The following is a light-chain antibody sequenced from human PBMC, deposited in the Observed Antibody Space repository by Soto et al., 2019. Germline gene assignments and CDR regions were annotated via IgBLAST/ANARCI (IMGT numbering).Light chain of an antibody. J-gene: IGKJ4*01. CDR2: GAS. CDR3: QQYGVTPPNT. Sequence: ESVLTQSPGTLSLSPGERATLSCRASQIVSSTYLAWFQQKAGQAPRLLIYGASTRATGIPDMFSGSGSGTDFTLTISGREPDDFALYYWQQYGVTPPNTFGGVTKVE. CDR1: QIVSSTY. V-gene: IGKV3-20*01.